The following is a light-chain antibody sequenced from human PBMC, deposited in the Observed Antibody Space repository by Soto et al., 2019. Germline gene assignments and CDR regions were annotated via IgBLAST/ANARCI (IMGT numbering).Light chain of an antibody. J-gene: IGKJ2*02. CDR1: QSVSSSY. CDR2: GAS. V-gene: IGKV3-20*01. Sequence: EIVLTQSPGTLSLSPGERATLSCRASQSVSSSYLAWYQQKPGQAPRLLIYGASNRATGIPDRFSGSGSGTDFTLTISRLEPEDFAVYYCQQYGSWCTFGQGTKLEI. CDR3: QQYGSWCT.